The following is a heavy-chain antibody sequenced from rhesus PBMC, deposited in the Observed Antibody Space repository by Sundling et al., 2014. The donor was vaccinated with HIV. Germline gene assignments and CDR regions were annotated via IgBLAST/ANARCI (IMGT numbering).Heavy chain of an antibody. D-gene: IGHD6-37*01. Sequence: QVQLQESGPGLVKPSETLSLTCAVSGYSISSGYGWTWIRQPPGKGLEWIGHISGSAGNTDYNPSLKSRVTISTDTSKNQFSLKLSSVTAADTAVYYCARCLVGGGFDSWGQGVVVTVSS. CDR2: ISGSAGNT. CDR3: ARCLVGGGFDS. V-gene: IGHV4-127*01. CDR1: GYSISSGYG. J-gene: IGHJ4*01.